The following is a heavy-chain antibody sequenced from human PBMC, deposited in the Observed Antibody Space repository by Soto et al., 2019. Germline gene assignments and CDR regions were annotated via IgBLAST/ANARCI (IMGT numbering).Heavy chain of an antibody. CDR2: IYYSGGA. Sequence: SEMLSLTYSVSGGYISSGGYYWSWIRQHPGKGLEWIGYIYYSGGAYYNPSLKSRVMISVDTSKNQFSLKLSSASAADTAVYYCARTPDSGRNWFDPWGQGTLVTVSS. J-gene: IGHJ5*02. D-gene: IGHD6-19*01. V-gene: IGHV4-31*03. CDR1: GGYISSGGYY. CDR3: ARTPDSGRNWFDP.